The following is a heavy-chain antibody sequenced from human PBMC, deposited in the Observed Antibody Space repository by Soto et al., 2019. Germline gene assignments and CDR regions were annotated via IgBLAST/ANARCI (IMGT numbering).Heavy chain of an antibody. CDR3: AIAHYYDSSGDYPNFDY. J-gene: IGHJ4*02. D-gene: IGHD3-22*01. CDR2: MNPNSGNT. CDR1: GYTFTSYD. Sequence: QVQLVQSGAEVKKPGASVKVSCKASGYTFTSYDINWVRQATGQGLEWMGWMNPNSGNTGYAQKFQGRVNMTRNTSISTAYMELRSLRSEDTAVYYCAIAHYYDSSGDYPNFDYWGQGTLVTVSS. V-gene: IGHV1-8*01.